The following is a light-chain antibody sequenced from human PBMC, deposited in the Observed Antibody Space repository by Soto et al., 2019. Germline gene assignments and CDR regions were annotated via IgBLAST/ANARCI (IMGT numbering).Light chain of an antibody. CDR2: GAS. J-gene: IGKJ1*01. V-gene: IGKV3-20*01. CDR3: QQHGNSPRT. Sequence: EIVLTQSPGTLSLSPGERATLSCRASQSVSNNYLAWYQQKPGQAPRLLIYGASSRATGIPDRFSGSGSGTDFTLTISRLEPEDFAVYYCQQHGNSPRTFGQGTKVDIK. CDR1: QSVSNNY.